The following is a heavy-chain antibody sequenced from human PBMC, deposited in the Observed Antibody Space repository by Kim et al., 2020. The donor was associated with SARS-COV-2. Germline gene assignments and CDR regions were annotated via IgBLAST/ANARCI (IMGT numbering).Heavy chain of an antibody. CDR3: ARDLDYYGSGRHDFDY. V-gene: IGHV3-48*02. J-gene: IGHJ4*02. Sequence: SVKGRFTISRDNAKNSLYLQMNSLRDEDTAVYYCARDLDYYGSGRHDFDYWGQGTLVTVSS. D-gene: IGHD3-10*01.